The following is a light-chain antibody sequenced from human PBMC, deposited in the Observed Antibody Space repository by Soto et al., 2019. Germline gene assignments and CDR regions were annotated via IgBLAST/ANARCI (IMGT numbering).Light chain of an antibody. CDR2: GAS. CDR1: QSVSSN. V-gene: IGKV3-11*01. CDR3: QQRSNLPLT. Sequence: EIGMTQSPATLSVSPEERATLSCRASQSVSSNLAWYQRKPGQAPRLLIYGASSRATGIPARFSGSGSGTDFTLTISSLEPEDFAVYYCQQRSNLPLTFGGGTKVDI. J-gene: IGKJ4*01.